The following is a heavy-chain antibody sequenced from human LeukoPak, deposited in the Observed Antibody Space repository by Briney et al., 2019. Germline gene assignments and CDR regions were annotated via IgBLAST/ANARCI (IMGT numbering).Heavy chain of an antibody. CDR3: ARGGASFYYYGSGSYLNY. V-gene: IGHV4-34*01. CDR1: GGSFSGYY. CDR2: INHSGST. J-gene: IGHJ4*02. D-gene: IGHD3-10*01. Sequence: SETLSLTCAVYGGSFSGYYWSWICQPPGKGLEWIGEINHSGSTNYNPSLKSRVTISVDTSKNQFSLKLSSVTAADTAVYYCARGGASFYYYGSGSYLNYWGQGTLVTVSS.